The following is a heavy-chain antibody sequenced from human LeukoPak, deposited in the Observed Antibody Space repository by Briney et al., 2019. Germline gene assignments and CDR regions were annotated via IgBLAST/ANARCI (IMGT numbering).Heavy chain of an antibody. D-gene: IGHD6-25*01. V-gene: IGHV4-59*01. Sequence: SETLSLACTVSGDSLNSYYWSWIRQPPGEGLQWIGYIFYSGSSNYNASLRSRVAISVDTSKNQFSLKLTSVTAADTAVYYCAGRAARFFDYWGQGILVTVSS. CDR3: AGRAARFFDY. J-gene: IGHJ4*02. CDR2: IFYSGSS. CDR1: GDSLNSYY.